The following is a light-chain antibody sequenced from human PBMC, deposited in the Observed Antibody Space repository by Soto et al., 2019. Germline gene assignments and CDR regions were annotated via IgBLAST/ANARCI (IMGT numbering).Light chain of an antibody. CDR2: GAS. CDR1: QRVSSN. J-gene: IGKJ3*01. Sequence: EIVMTQSPATLSVSPGERATLSCRASQRVSSNLAWYQQKPGQAPRLLIYGASTRATGIPARFSGSGSGTDFTLTISSLQSEDFAVYYCQQYNNWPPFTFGPGTKVDIK. V-gene: IGKV3-15*01. CDR3: QQYNNWPPFT.